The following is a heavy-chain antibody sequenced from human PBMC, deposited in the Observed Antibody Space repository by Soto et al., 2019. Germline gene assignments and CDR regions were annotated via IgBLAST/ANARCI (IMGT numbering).Heavy chain of an antibody. J-gene: IGHJ6*02. CDR3: AKGRSYYYYYGVDV. CDR2: ISGSGGST. V-gene: IGHV3-23*01. Sequence: GSLRLSCAASGFTFSSYAMSWVRQAPGKGLEWVSGISGSGGSTYYADSVKGRFTISRDNSKSTLYLQMNGLRAEDTALYYCAKGRSYYYYYGVDVWGQGTTVTVSS. CDR1: GFTFSSYA.